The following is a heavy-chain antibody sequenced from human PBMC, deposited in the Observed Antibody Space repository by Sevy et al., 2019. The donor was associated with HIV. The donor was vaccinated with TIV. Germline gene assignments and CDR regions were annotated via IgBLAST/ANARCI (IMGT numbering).Heavy chain of an antibody. J-gene: IGHJ4*02. V-gene: IGHV1-69*13. CDR2: ITPFFGTI. CDR1: GGTISNYG. CDR3: ARGNAVTGRGDYFDF. D-gene: IGHD2-21*02. Sequence: ASVKVSCKASGGTISNYGFSWVRQAPGQGLEWVGGITPFFGTINYAQKFQDRVTITADESAGTVYLGLSRLRSEDTAVYYCARGNAVTGRGDYFDFWGRGTLVTVSS.